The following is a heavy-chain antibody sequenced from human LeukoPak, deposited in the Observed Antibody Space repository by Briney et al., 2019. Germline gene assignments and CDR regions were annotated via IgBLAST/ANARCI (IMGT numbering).Heavy chain of an antibody. CDR2: LDTDEKIT. V-gene: IGHV3-74*01. D-gene: IGHD5-24*01. Sequence: PVGSLRLSCAASGFTVNTYIMHWVRQAPGKGLVWVSRLDTDEKITTYADSVKGRFTISRDNAKNMLYLQMNSLRVEDTAVYYCVRDKDGYNFWGQGTLVTVSS. J-gene: IGHJ4*02. CDR1: GFTVNTYI. CDR3: VRDKDGYNF.